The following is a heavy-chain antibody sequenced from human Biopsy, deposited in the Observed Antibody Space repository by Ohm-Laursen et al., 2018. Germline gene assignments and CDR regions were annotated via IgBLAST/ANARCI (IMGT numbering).Heavy chain of an antibody. CDR1: GDSISSSTYS. D-gene: IGHD4/OR15-4a*01. J-gene: IGHJ4*02. CDR3: AQTRNDYGGFYFDY. V-gene: IGHV4-39*01. CDR2: IRNT. Sequence: SETLSLTCSVSGDSISSSTYSWGWIRPPPGQGLEWIGTIRNTYFRTSLKSRVTLFEDTSKNQFSLKLSSVTAADTGVYYCAQTRNDYGGFYFDYWGRGTLVTVSS.